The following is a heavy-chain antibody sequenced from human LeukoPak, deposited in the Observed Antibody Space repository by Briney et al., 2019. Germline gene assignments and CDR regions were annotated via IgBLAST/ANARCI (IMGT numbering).Heavy chain of an antibody. D-gene: IGHD3-3*01. CDR3: ARGRLEWLLPNYYYYYMDV. CDR2: IYYSGST. J-gene: IGHJ6*03. CDR1: GGSISSSSYY. V-gene: IGHV4-39*07. Sequence: SETLSLTCTVSGGSISSSSYYWGWIRQPPGKGLEWIGSIYYSGSTYYNPSLKSRVTISVDTSKNQFSLKLSSVTAADTAVYYCARGRLEWLLPNYYYYYMDVWGKGTTVTVSS.